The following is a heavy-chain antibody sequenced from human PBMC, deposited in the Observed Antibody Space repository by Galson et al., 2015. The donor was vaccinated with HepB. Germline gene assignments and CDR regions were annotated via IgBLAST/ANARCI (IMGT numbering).Heavy chain of an antibody. CDR3: AREAQGSGSVSPMDV. J-gene: IGHJ6*02. CDR2: ISSSSSYI. Sequence: SLRLSCAASGFTFSSYSMNWVRQAPGKGLEWVSSISSSSSYIYYADSVKGRFTISRDNAKNSLYLQMNSLRAEDTAVYYCAREAQGSGSVSPMDVWGQGTTVTVSS. D-gene: IGHD3-10*01. CDR1: GFTFSSYS. V-gene: IGHV3-21*01.